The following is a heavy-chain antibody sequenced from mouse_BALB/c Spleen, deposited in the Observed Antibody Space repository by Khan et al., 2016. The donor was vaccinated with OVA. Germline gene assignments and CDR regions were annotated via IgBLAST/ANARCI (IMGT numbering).Heavy chain of an antibody. D-gene: IGHD3-3*01. CDR3: ASGTFAY. Sequence: VQLQQSGPELMKPGASVKISCKASGYSFTSYYMHWMKQSHGKSLEWIGYIDPFNADTDYNQKFKGKATLTVDKSSNTAYMHLTSLTSEDSAVYYCASGTFAYWGQGTLVTVSA. V-gene: IGHV1S135*01. CDR1: GYSFTSYY. CDR2: IDPFNADT. J-gene: IGHJ3*01.